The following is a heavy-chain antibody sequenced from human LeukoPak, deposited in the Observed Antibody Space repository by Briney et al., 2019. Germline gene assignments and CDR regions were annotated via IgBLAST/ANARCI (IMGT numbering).Heavy chain of an antibody. D-gene: IGHD3-10*01. J-gene: IGHJ5*02. CDR2: INGDGSSI. V-gene: IGHV3-74*01. CDR3: HTRYYGSGTFA. CDR1: GFTFSNYW. Sequence: GGSLRLSCAASGFTFSNYWMHWVRQTPGKGLMWVSRINGDGSSISYADSVKGRFTISRDNSKNTLFLQINSLRAEDTAVYYCHTRYYGSGTFAWGQGILVTVSS.